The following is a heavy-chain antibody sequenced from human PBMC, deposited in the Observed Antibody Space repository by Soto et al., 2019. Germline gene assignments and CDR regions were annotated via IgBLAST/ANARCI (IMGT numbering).Heavy chain of an antibody. Sequence: EVQLLESGGGLVQPGGSLRLSCAASGFTFSSYAMSWVRRAPGTGLEWVSAISGSGGSTYYADSVRGRFTISRDNSQNTLYLQWDSLRAEDTAVYYCAKGSGVTGRKDRFDYWGQGTLVTVSS. CDR1: GFTFSSYA. V-gene: IGHV3-23*01. CDR2: ISGSGGST. D-gene: IGHD2-8*01. J-gene: IGHJ4*02. CDR3: AKGSGVTGRKDRFDY.